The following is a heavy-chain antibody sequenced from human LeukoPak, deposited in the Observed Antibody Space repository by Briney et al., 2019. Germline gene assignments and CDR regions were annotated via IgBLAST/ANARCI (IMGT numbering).Heavy chain of an antibody. V-gene: IGHV1-18*04. CDR1: GNTFTNYG. J-gene: IGHJ5*02. Sequence: ASVKVSCKASGNTFTNYGIIWVRQAPGQGLEWMGWISGYNGNTNYARKLQGRVTMTTDTSTSTAYMELRSLRSDDTAVYYCARGGSNYGSGGYRKFDPWAREPWSPSPQ. D-gene: IGHD3-10*01. CDR3: ARGGSNYGSGGYRKFDP. CDR2: ISGYNGNT.